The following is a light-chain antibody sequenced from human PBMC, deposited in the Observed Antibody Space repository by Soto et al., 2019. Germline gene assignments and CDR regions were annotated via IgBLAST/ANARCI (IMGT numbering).Light chain of an antibody. CDR2: EVS. CDR1: SSDVGAYNY. CDR3: SSYTSSSTLQ. J-gene: IGLJ2*01. Sequence: QSVLTQPASVSGSPGQSITISCTGTSSDVGAYNYVSWYQQHPGKAPKLIIYEVSIRPSGLSNRFSGSKSGNTASLTISGLQAEDEADHYCSSYTSSSTLQFGGGTKLTVL. V-gene: IGLV2-14*01.